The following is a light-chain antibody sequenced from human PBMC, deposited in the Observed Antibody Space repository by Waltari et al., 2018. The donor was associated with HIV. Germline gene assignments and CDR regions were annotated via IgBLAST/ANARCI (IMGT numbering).Light chain of an antibody. Sequence: QSVLTQPPSVSGAPGQRVTMSCSGSASNIASNYVYWYQQFPGAAPKLLIFRDAARHSGVPDRFSGSKSGTSASRAISGLQADDEADYYCSAWDDNLSSLVLGGGTSLTVL. J-gene: IGLJ3*02. V-gene: IGLV1-47*01. CDR3: SAWDDNLSSLV. CDR2: RDA. CDR1: ASNIASNY.